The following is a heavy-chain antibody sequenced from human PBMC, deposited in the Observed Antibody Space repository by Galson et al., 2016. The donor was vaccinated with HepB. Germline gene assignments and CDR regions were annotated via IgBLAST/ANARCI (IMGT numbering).Heavy chain of an antibody. CDR2: ISFDANYK. Sequence: SLRLSCAASVFTFSSSGMHWVRRAPGKGLEWVAIISFDANYKYYADSVRGRFTISRDNSKNTLYLQMNSLRAEDTAIYFCAKDGPFQDYGDYGYPLPFAHYGMDVWGKGTTVTVSS. J-gene: IGHJ6*04. CDR1: VFTFSSSG. CDR3: AKDGPFQDYGDYGYPLPFAHYGMDV. D-gene: IGHD4-17*01. V-gene: IGHV3-30*18.